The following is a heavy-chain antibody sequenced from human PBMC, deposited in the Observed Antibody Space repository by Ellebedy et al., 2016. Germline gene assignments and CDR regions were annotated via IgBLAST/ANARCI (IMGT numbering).Heavy chain of an antibody. CDR1: GGSFSGYY. Sequence: SETLSLTXAVYGGSFSGYYWSWIRQPPGKGLEWIGEINHSGSTNYNPSLKSRVTISVDTSKNQFSLKLTSVTAADTAVYFCARDIVVVPSANDHYYGLDVWGQGTTVTVSS. CDR3: ARDIVVVPSANDHYYGLDV. V-gene: IGHV4-34*01. CDR2: INHSGST. D-gene: IGHD2-2*01. J-gene: IGHJ6*02.